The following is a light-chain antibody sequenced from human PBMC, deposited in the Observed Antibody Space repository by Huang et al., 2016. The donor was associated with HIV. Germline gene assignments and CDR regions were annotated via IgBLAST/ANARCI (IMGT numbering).Light chain of an antibody. CDR1: QGIAKH. Sequence: DIQMTQSPSSLSASVGDRVTIPCRASQGIAKHLAWYQQRPGKAPKLLIYAASALQSGVPSRFSGSGSGTEFTLTISSLQPEDVATYFCQKYNSAPRTFGPGTKVEIK. CDR3: QKYNSAPRT. J-gene: IGKJ3*01. V-gene: IGKV1-27*01. CDR2: AAS.